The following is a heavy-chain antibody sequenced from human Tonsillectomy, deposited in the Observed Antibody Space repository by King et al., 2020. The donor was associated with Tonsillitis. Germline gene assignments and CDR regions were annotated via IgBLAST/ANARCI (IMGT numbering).Heavy chain of an antibody. CDR2: INPSGGST. Sequence: VQLVESGAEVKKPGASVKVSCKASGYTFTSYYMHWVRQAPGQGLEWMGIINPSGGSTSYAQKSQGRVTMTRDTSTSTVYMELSSLRSEDTAVYYCARDYKYYYGSGSYYAFDIWGQGTMVTVSS. CDR3: ARDYKYYYGSGSYYAFDI. J-gene: IGHJ3*02. V-gene: IGHV1-46*01. CDR1: GYTFTSYY. D-gene: IGHD3-10*01.